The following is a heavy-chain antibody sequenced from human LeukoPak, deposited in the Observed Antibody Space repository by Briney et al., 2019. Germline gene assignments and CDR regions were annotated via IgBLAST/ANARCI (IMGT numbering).Heavy chain of an antibody. CDR3: ARGIHTYYYGSGGVNLGAFEI. CDR1: GGSINSYY. CDR2: IYYSGGT. Sequence: SETLSLTCTVSGGSINSYYWYWIRQPPGKGLEWIGYIYYSGGTNYNPSLKSRVAISIDTSKNQFSLKLSSVTAADTAVYYCARGIHTYYYGSGGVNLGAFEIWGQGTMVTGSS. J-gene: IGHJ3*02. D-gene: IGHD3-10*01. V-gene: IGHV4-59*13.